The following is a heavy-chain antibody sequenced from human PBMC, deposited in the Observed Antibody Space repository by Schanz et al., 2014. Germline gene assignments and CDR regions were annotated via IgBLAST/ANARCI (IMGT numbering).Heavy chain of an antibody. Sequence: QVQLVESGGGVVQPGRSLRLSCAASGFTFSSYGMHWVRQAPGKGLEWVAVISNDGSNKYYADSVKGRFTISRDNSKNTVHLQMNSLRAEDTAVYFCAKDRWRATVMVDAFDIWGQGTKVTVSS. J-gene: IGHJ3*02. D-gene: IGHD4-4*01. CDR1: GFTFSSYG. CDR2: ISNDGSNK. V-gene: IGHV3-30*18. CDR3: AKDRWRATVMVDAFDI.